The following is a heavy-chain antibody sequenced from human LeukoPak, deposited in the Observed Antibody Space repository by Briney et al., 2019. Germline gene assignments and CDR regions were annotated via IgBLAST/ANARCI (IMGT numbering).Heavy chain of an antibody. CDR2: MDPNTGDT. Sequence: ASVKVSCKASGYSFTSYDINWVRQATGQGLEWMGYMDPNTGDTGVTQKFQGRITMTRDPSINTAYMELTSLRSEDTAVYFCTRGGEILTHYKHIDYWGQGTLVTVSS. CDR3: TRGGEILTHYKHIDY. CDR1: GYSFTSYD. J-gene: IGHJ4*02. V-gene: IGHV1-8*01. D-gene: IGHD3-9*01.